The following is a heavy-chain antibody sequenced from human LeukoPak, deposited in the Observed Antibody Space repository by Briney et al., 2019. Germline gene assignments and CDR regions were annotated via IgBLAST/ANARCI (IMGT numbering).Heavy chain of an antibody. CDR3: ARRAVTVTTSWGAFDA. Sequence: GGSLRLSCAASGFTVSSNYMSWVRQAPGKGLEWVSVIYSGGSTYYADSVKGRFTISRDNSKNTLYLQMNSLRAEDTALYYCARRAVTVTTSWGAFDAWGQGTMVTVSS. D-gene: IGHD4-17*01. V-gene: IGHV3-53*01. J-gene: IGHJ3*01. CDR2: IYSGGST. CDR1: GFTVSSNY.